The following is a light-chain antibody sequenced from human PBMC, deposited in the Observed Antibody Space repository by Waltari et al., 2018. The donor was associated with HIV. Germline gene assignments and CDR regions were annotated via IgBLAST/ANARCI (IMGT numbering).Light chain of an antibody. V-gene: IGLV2-23*02. CDR2: DVF. J-gene: IGLJ3*02. CDR3: CSYAGSRTWV. CDR1: SSDVDGYNF. Sequence: QSALTQPASVSGSPGQSLPISCTGTSSDVDGYNFVSWYHQHPGKAPKLIIFDVFKRPSGVSVRFSGSKSGNTASLTISGLQSEDEADYYCCSYAGSRTWVFGGGTKVTVL.